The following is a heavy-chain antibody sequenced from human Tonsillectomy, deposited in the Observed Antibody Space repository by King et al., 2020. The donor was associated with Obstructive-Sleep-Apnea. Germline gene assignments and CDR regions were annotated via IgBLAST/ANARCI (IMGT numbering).Heavy chain of an antibody. V-gene: IGHV6-1*01. CDR2: TYYRSKWYN. CDR1: GDSVSSNSAA. Sequence: VQLQQSGPGLVKPSQTLSLTCAISGDSVSSNSAAWNWIRQSPSRGLEWLGRTYYRSKWYNDYAVSVKSRVSIKPDTSKNQFSLQLNSATPEDTAVYFCARDPAVVTSTLGFDYWGQGTLVTVSS. J-gene: IGHJ4*02. D-gene: IGHD2-15*01. CDR3: ARDPAVVTSTLGFDY.